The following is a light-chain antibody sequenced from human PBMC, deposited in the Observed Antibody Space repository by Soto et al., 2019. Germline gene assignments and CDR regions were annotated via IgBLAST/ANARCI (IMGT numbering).Light chain of an antibody. CDR1: HSVSSSY. V-gene: IGKV3-20*01. Sequence: EIVLTQSPGTLSLSPGDRATLSCRASHSVSSSYLAWYQQKPGQAPRLLIYGASSRATGIPDRFSGSGSGTDFPLTISRLEPEDFAVYYCQQYGSSPPYTFGPGTKVDI. CDR3: QQYGSSPPYT. CDR2: GAS. J-gene: IGKJ3*01.